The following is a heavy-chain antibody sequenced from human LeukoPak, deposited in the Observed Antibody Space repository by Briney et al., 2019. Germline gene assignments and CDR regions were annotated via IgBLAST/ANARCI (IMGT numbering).Heavy chain of an antibody. V-gene: IGHV3-33*06. Sequence: GMSLRLSCAASGYTFSSYGMHWVRQAPGKGLEWVAVMSYDGNNEYYADSVKGRFTISRDNSKNTLYLQMNSLRAEDTAVYYCAKAAAGMTPYYFDYWGQGTLVTVSS. CDR2: MSYDGNNE. CDR1: GYTFSSYG. J-gene: IGHJ4*02. CDR3: AKAAAGMTPYYFDY. D-gene: IGHD6-13*01.